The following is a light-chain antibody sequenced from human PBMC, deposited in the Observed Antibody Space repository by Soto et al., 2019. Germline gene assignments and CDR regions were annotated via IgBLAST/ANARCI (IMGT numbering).Light chain of an antibody. CDR3: SSYTSSSTPDV. CDR1: SSDVGGYNY. Sequence: QSVLTQPASVSGSPGQSITISCTGTSSDVGGYNYVSWYQQHAGKAPKLMIYEVSNRPSGVSNRFSGSKSGNTASLTISGLQPEYEADYYCSSYTSSSTPDVFGTGPKGTVL. CDR2: EVS. V-gene: IGLV2-14*01. J-gene: IGLJ1*01.